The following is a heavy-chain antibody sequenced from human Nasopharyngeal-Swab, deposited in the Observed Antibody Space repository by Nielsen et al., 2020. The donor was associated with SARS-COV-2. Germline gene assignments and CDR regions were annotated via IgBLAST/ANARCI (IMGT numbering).Heavy chain of an antibody. CDR1: GFTFSSYA. CDR2: ISNNGGFT. V-gene: IGHV3-64D*06. CDR3: VKEPYDSSGYFSDR. D-gene: IGHD3-22*01. J-gene: IGHJ5*02. Sequence: GGSLRLSCSASGFTFSSYAMHWFRQPPGKGLEYVSAISNNGGFTYYADSVKGRFTISRDNSKDTLYLQLSTLRAEDTAVYYCVKEPYDSSGYFSDRWGQGTLVTVSS.